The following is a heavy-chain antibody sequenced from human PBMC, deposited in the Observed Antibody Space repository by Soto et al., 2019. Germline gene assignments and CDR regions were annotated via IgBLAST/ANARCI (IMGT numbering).Heavy chain of an antibody. D-gene: IGHD3-9*01. CDR1: GFTFSEYS. Sequence: PGGSLRLSCSASGFTFSEYSMHWVGRAPGEGLQYVSTISSDGDITYYADSVKGRFTISRDNSKNTLYLQMNSLRPEDTAVYYCVKVSTFYDILTGYYSTNFFDPWGQGTLVTVSS. V-gene: IGHV3-64D*06. CDR2: ISSDGDIT. J-gene: IGHJ5*02. CDR3: VKVSTFYDILTGYYSTNFFDP.